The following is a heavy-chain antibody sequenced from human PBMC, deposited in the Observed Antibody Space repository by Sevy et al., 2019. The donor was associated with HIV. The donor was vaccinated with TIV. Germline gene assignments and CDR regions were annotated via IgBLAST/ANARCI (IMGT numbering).Heavy chain of an antibody. CDR1: GYTFTGYY. CDR3: AREAQGGDAGY. J-gene: IGHJ4*02. CDR2: INPNNGGT. V-gene: IGHV1-2*02. D-gene: IGHD3-16*01. Sequence: ASVKVSCKASGYTFTGYYIHWLRQAPGQGLEWVGWINPNNGGTKYAQKFQGRVTMTRDTSINTAYMELSRLKSDDTAVYYCAREAQGGDAGYWDQGTLVTVSS.